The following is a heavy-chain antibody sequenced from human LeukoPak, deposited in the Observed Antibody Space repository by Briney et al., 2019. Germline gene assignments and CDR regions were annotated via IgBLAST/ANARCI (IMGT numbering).Heavy chain of an antibody. CDR1: GYTLTELS. J-gene: IGHJ5*02. D-gene: IGHD3-10*01. Sequence: ASVKVSCKVSGYTLTELSMHWVRQAPGKGLEWMGGFDPEGGETIYAQKFQGRVTMTEDTSTDTAYMELSSLRSEDTAVYYCATVGTGSYYFYNWFDPWGQGTLVTVSS. CDR2: FDPEGGET. V-gene: IGHV1-24*01. CDR3: ATVGTGSYYFYNWFDP.